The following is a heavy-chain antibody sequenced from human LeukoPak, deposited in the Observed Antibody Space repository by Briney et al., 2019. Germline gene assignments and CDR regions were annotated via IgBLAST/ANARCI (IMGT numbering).Heavy chain of an antibody. J-gene: IGHJ4*02. V-gene: IGHV3-9*01. Sequence: GGSLRLSCAASGFTFDDYAMHWVRQAPGKGLEWVSGISWNSGSIGYADSVKGRFTISRDNAKNSLYLQMNSLRAEDTALYYCAKDPDSSGYFPPDYWGQGTLVTVSS. CDR2: ISWNSGSI. CDR1: GFTFDDYA. D-gene: IGHD3-22*01. CDR3: AKDPDSSGYFPPDY.